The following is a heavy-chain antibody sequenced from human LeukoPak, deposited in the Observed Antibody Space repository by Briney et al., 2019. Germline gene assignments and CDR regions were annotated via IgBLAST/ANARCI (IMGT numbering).Heavy chain of an antibody. J-gene: IGHJ4*02. Sequence: GGSLRLSCAASEFAFSTSWMTWVRQPPGLVQEWVASRKPDGSEKHYVDSVKGRFTISRDNAKNTLYLQMNSLRAADTAVYYWASGGGWVFDSWGQGTLVTVSS. CDR1: EFAFSTSW. D-gene: IGHD6-19*01. CDR3: ASGGGWVFDS. CDR2: RKPDGSEK. V-gene: IGHV3-7*02.